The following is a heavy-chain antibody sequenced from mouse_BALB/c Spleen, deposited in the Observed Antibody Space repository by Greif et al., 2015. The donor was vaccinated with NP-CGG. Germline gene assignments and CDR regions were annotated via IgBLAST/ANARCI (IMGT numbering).Heavy chain of an antibody. CDR1: GYTFTDHA. CDR2: ISPGNGDI. Sequence: QVQLQQSDAELVKPGASVKISCKASGYTFTDHAIHWVKQKPEQGLEWIGYISPGNGDIKYNEKFKGKATLTADKPPNSAYMHINSLKSEDSAVDYCKRSTYYSNYGHAVDYWGQGTSVTVSS. J-gene: IGHJ4*01. CDR3: KRSTYYSNYGHAVDY. D-gene: IGHD2-5*01. V-gene: IGHV1S53*02.